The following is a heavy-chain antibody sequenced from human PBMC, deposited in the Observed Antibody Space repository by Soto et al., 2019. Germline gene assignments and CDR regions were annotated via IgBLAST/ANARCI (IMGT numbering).Heavy chain of an antibody. Sequence: PGGSLRLSCAAAGFTFSSYGMHWVRQAPGKGLEWVAVISYDGSNKYYADSVKGRFTISRDNSKNTLYLQMNSLRAEDTAVYYCATEISVVADTATGAPWFDPWGQGTLVTASS. J-gene: IGHJ5*02. CDR3: ATEISVVADTATGAPWFDP. V-gene: IGHV3-30*03. D-gene: IGHD2-15*01. CDR1: GFTFSSYG. CDR2: ISYDGSNK.